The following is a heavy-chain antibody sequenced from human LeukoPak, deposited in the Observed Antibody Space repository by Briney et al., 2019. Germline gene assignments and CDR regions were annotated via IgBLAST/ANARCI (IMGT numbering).Heavy chain of an antibody. CDR1: GYTLTELS. J-gene: IGHJ5*02. CDR2: FDPEDGET. Sequence: ASVKVSCKVSGYTLTELSMHWVRQAPGKGLEWMGGFDPEDGETIYAQKFQGRVTMTEDTSTDTAYMELSSLRSEDTAVYYCARDLACSGGSCYSGGDPWGQGTLVTVSS. CDR3: ARDLACSGGSCYSGGDP. D-gene: IGHD2-15*01. V-gene: IGHV1-24*01.